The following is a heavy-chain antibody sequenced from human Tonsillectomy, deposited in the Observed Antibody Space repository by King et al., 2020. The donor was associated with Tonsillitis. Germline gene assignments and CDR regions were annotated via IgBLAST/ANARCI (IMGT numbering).Heavy chain of an antibody. Sequence: VQLVESGGGVVQPGRSLRLSCAASGFTFSNYAMHWVRQAPGKGLEWVADISYDGTNTYYADSVKGRFTISRDNSKNTLHLQMNSLRAEDTAVYYCVTDEYCGQGTLVTVSS. CDR2: ISYDGTNT. CDR1: GFTFSNYA. J-gene: IGHJ4*02. CDR3: VTDEY. V-gene: IGHV3-30-3*01.